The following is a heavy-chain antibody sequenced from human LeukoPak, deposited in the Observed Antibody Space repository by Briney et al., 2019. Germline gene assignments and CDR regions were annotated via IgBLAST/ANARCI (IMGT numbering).Heavy chain of an antibody. CDR1: GFTFSSCA. V-gene: IGHV3-23*01. CDR3: AKSWTGIAPNWFDP. Sequence: GGTLRLSCAASGFTFSSCAMSWVRHAPGKGLGWVSAISASGGSTYYADSVKGRFTISRDNSKNTLYLQMNSLRAEDTAVYYCAKSWTGIAPNWFDPWGQGTLVTVSS. D-gene: IGHD6-13*01. CDR2: ISASGGST. J-gene: IGHJ5*02.